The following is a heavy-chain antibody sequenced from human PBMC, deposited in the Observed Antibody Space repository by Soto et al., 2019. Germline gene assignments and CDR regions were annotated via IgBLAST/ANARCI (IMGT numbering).Heavy chain of an antibody. V-gene: IGHV3-23*01. Sequence: EVQLLESGGGLVQPGGSLRLSCAASGFTFSSYAMSWVRQAPGKGLEWVSAISGSGGSTYYADSLKGRFTISRDNSKNTLDLQMNSLRAEDTAVYYCAKDGSLVGATTLDYWGQGTLVTVSS. CDR1: GFTFSSYA. D-gene: IGHD1-26*01. CDR2: ISGSGGST. J-gene: IGHJ4*02. CDR3: AKDGSLVGATTLDY.